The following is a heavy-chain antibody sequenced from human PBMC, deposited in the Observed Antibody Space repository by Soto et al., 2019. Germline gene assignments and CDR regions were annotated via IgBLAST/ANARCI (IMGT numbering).Heavy chain of an antibody. Sequence: EVQLVESGGGLIQPGGSLRLSCAASGFTVSSNYMSWVRQAPGKGLEWVSVIYSGGSTYYADSVKGRFTISRANSKNTLYLQMNSLSAEDTAVYYGARDYGSGIFDYWGQGTLVTVSS. J-gene: IGHJ4*02. CDR3: ARDYGSGIFDY. CDR2: IYSGGST. V-gene: IGHV3-53*01. CDR1: GFTVSSNY. D-gene: IGHD3-10*01.